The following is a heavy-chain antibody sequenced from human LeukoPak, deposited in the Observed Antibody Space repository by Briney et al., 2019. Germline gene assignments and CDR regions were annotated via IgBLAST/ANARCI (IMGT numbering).Heavy chain of an antibody. CDR2: ISYDGSNK. J-gene: IGHJ4*02. V-gene: IGHV3-30*18. Sequence: GGSLRLSCAASGFTFSSYGMHWVRQAPGKGLEWVAVISYDGSNKYYADSVKGRFTISRDNSKNTLYLQMNSLRAEDTAVYYCAKTPDSSGYDYYFDNWGQGTLVTVSS. CDR1: GFTFSSYG. D-gene: IGHD3-22*01. CDR3: AKTPDSSGYDYYFDN.